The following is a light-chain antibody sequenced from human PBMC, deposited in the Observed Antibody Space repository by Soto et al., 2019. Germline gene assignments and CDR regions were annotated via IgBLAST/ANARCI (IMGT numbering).Light chain of an antibody. CDR1: SSDVGVYNY. Sequence: QSALTQPASVSVSPGQSITISCTGTSSDVGVYNYVSWYQQHPGKAPKLMIYEVSNRPSGVSNRFSGSKSGNTASLTISGLQAEDEADYYCSSYTSSSTLVFGGGTKVTVL. V-gene: IGLV2-14*01. J-gene: IGLJ3*02. CDR3: SSYTSSSTLV. CDR2: EVS.